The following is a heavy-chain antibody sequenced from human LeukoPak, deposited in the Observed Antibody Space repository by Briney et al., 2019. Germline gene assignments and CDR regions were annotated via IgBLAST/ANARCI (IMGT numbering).Heavy chain of an antibody. D-gene: IGHD3-10*01. J-gene: IGHJ4*02. Sequence: ASVKVSCKPSGYTFSDSYIHWVRQAPGVGLQWMGWISPNNGDTNYAEDFQGRVTMTRDTSIRTAYMELTRLTLNDTAVYYCVRSPIGASAYWGRGTLVIVSS. V-gene: IGHV1-2*02. CDR2: ISPNNGDT. CDR1: GYTFSDSY. CDR3: VRSPIGASAY.